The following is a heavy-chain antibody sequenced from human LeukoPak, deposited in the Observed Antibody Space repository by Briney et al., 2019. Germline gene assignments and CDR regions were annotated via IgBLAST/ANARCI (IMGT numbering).Heavy chain of an antibody. CDR1: GFTFSSSW. D-gene: IGHD5-12*01. V-gene: IGHV3-7*01. CDR2: IREDGSEK. J-gene: IGHJ4*02. CDR3: ARDRVPSPIVATISCPDY. Sequence: PGGSLRLSCAASGFTFSSSWMTWVRQAPGKGLEWVASIREDGSEKTSVDSVKGRFTISRDNAKNSLYLQMDSLRAEDTAVYYCARDRVPSPIVATISCPDYWGQGTLVTVSS.